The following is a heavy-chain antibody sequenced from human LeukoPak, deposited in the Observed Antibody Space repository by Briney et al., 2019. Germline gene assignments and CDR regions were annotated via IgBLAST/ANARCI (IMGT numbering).Heavy chain of an antibody. D-gene: IGHD6-19*01. J-gene: IGHJ4*03. CDR1: GFTFSSYE. V-gene: IGHV3-48*03. CDR2: ISGSGVTM. CDR3: AREDIRLDYFDY. Sequence: GGSLRLSCAASGFTFSSYEMNWVRQAPGRGLEWVSYISGSGVTMYYADSVKGRFTISRDDAKNSLYLQMNSLRAEDTAVYYCAREDIRLDYFDYWGQGTMVTVSS.